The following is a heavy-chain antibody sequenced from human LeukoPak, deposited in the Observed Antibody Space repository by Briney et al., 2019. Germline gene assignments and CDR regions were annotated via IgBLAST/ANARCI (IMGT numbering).Heavy chain of an antibody. Sequence: PSETLSLTCTVSGGSISSGSYYWSWIRQPAGKGLEWIGRIYTSGSTNYNPSLKSRVTMSVDTSKNQFSLKLSSVTAADTAVYYCARQHPGYSSSWYTPAFDIWGQGTMVTVSS. J-gene: IGHJ3*02. CDR2: IYTSGST. D-gene: IGHD6-13*01. CDR1: GGSISSGSYY. CDR3: ARQHPGYSSSWYTPAFDI. V-gene: IGHV4-61*02.